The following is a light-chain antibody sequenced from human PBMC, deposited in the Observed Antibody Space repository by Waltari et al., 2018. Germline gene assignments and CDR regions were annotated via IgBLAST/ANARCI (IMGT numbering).Light chain of an antibody. J-gene: IGLJ3*02. CDR1: SSNIGAGYD. CDR2: GNS. CDR3: QSYDSSLSGSV. V-gene: IGLV1-40*01. Sequence: QSVLTQPPSVSGAPGQRVTIPCTGSSSNIGAGYDVHWYQQLPGTAPKLLIYGNSNRPSGVPDRFSGLKSGTSASLAITGLQAGDEADYYCQSYDSSLSGSVFGGGTKLTVL.